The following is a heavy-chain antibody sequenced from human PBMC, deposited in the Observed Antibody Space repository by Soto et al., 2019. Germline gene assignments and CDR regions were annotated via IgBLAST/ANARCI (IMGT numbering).Heavy chain of an antibody. D-gene: IGHD6-13*01. V-gene: IGHV3-9*01. CDR1: GFTFDDYA. J-gene: IGHJ4*02. CDR3: AKDRYSSSWYYFNS. CDR2: ITWNSGKI. Sequence: PGGSLRLSCAASGFTFDDYAMHWVRQTPGKGLEWVSGITWNSGKIGYADSVKGRFTISRDNVKNSLYLQMNSLRAEDTALYYCAKDRYSSSWYYFNSWGQGTLVTVSS.